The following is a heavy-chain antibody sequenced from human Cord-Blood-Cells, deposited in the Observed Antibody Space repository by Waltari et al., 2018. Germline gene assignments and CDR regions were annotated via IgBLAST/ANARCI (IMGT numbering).Heavy chain of an antibody. CDR1: GGSLSSSSYY. V-gene: IGHV4-39*01. D-gene: IGHD6-6*01. J-gene: IGHJ3*02. CDR3: ARHGYQARRGAFEI. Sequence: QLQLQESGPGLVTPSETLSLTRTVYGGSLSSSSYYWGWIGQPPGKGREWIGCIYYSGGTDYNPSLKSRVTISVDTAKNQFSLKLSSVTAADTAVYYCARHGYQARRGAFEIWGQGTMVTVSS. CDR2: IYYSGGT.